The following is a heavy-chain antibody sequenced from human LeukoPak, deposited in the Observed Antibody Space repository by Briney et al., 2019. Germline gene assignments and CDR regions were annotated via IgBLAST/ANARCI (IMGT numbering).Heavy chain of an antibody. Sequence: PSETLSLTCAVYGGSFSGYYWSWIRQPPGKGLEWIGEINHSGSTNYNPSLKSRVTISVDTSKNQFSLKLSSVTAADTAVYYCARRGCSSTSCYTDYWGQGTLVTVSS. CDR3: ARRGCSSTSCYTDY. CDR1: GGSFSGYY. CDR2: INHSGST. D-gene: IGHD2-2*02. V-gene: IGHV4-34*01. J-gene: IGHJ4*02.